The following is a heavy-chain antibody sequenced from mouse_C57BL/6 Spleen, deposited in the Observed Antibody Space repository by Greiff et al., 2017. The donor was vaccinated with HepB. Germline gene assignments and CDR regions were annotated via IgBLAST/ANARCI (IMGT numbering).Heavy chain of an antibody. CDR3: ARGLTTVVATGYFDY. CDR2: IDPNSGGT. J-gene: IGHJ2*01. D-gene: IGHD1-1*01. Sequence: QVQLQQPGAELVKPGASVKLSCKASGYTFTSYWMHWVKQRPGRGLEWIGRIDPNSGGTKYNEKFKSKATLTVDKPSSTAYMQLSSLTSEAAAVYYCARGLTTVVATGYFDYWGQGTTLTVSS. V-gene: IGHV1-72*01. CDR1: GYTFTSYW.